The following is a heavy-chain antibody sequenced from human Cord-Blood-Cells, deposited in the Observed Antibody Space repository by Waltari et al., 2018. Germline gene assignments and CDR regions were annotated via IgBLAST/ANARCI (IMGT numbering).Heavy chain of an antibody. CDR1: GFTFDDYT. CDR3: AKERTGDLDY. D-gene: IGHD7-27*01. CDR2: ISWDGGST. Sequence: EVQLVESGGVVVQPGGSLRLSCAASGFTFDDYTMHWVRQAPGKGLEWVSLISWDGGSTYYADSVKSRFTISRDNSKNSLYLQMNSLRTEDTALYYCAKERTGDLDYWGQGTLVTVSS. V-gene: IGHV3-43*01. J-gene: IGHJ4*02.